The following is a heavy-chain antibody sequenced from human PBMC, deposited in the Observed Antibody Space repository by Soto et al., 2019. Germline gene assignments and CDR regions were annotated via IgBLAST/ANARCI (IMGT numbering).Heavy chain of an antibody. V-gene: IGHV3-23*01. J-gene: IGHJ4*02. D-gene: IGHD3-10*01. CDR2: ISGSGDST. CDR3: AKRSSGSHFDY. Sequence: EVQLLESGGGLVQPGGSLRLSCAASGFTFSSYAMSWVRQAPGKGLEWVSVISGSGDSTYYADSVKGRFTISRDNSMNTLYLHMNSLRAEDTAVYYCAKRSSGSHFDYWGQGTLVTVSS. CDR1: GFTFSSYA.